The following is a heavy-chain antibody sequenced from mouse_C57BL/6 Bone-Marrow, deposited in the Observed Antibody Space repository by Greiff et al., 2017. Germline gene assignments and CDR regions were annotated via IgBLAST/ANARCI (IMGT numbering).Heavy chain of an antibody. Sequence: QVQLKESGPGLVQPSQSLSITCTVSGFSLTSYGVHWVRQSPGKGLEWLGVIWSGGSTDYNAAFISRLSISKDNSKSQVFFKMNSLQADDTAIYYCARGLGWFAYWGQGTLVTVSA. J-gene: IGHJ3*01. V-gene: IGHV2-2*01. CDR3: ARGLGWFAY. CDR2: IWSGGST. D-gene: IGHD4-1*01. CDR1: GFSLTSYG.